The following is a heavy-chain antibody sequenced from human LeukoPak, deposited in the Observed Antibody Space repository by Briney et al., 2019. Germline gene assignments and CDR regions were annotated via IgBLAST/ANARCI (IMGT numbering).Heavy chain of an antibody. J-gene: IGHJ4*02. CDR2: ITATGATA. V-gene: IGHV3-23*01. D-gene: IGHD6-19*01. CDR1: GFTFTKCA. Sequence: PGGSLRLSCVASGFTFTKCAMSWIRQAPGKGLEWVAIITATGATAYYADSVKGRFTISRDNSRNTVYMQMDSLRAEDTAIYYCAGDRNSDWYSPLDYWGQGSQVTVSP. CDR3: AGDRNSDWYSPLDY.